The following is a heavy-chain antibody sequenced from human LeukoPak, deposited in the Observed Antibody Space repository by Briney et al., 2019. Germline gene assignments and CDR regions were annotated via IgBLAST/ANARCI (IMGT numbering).Heavy chain of an antibody. CDR2: IYYSGST. D-gene: IGHD6-19*01. CDR1: GGSISSGDYY. CDR3: ASHFKTPVAPYYYGMDV. V-gene: IGHV4-30-4*01. J-gene: IGHJ6*02. Sequence: NPSETLSLTCTVSGGSISSGDYYWSWIRQPPGKGLEWIGYIYYSGSTYYNPSLKSRVTISVDTSKNQFSLKLSSVTAADTAVHYCASHFKTPVAPYYYGMDVWGQGTTVTVSS.